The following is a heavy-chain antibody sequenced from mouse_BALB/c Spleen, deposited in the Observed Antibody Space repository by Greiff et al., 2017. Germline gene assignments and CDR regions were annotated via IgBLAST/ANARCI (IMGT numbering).Heavy chain of an antibody. Sequence: QVQLQQSGAELARPGASVKLSCKASGYTFTSYWMQWVKQRPGQGLEWIGAIYPGDGDTRYTQKFKGKATLTADKSSSTAYMQLSSLASEDSAVYYCARSGNYGSSYGYWYFDVWGAGTTVTVSS. CDR3: ARSGNYGSSYGYWYFDV. D-gene: IGHD1-1*01. CDR1: GYTFTSYW. J-gene: IGHJ1*01. CDR2: IYPGDGDT. V-gene: IGHV1-87*01.